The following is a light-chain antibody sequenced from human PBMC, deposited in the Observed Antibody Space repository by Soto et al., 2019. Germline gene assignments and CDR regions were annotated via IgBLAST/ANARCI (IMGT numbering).Light chain of an antibody. CDR1: QSVSSN. CDR2: GAS. Sequence: EIMMTQSPATLSVSPGERATLSCWASQSVSSNLAWYQQRPGQAPRLLIYGASTRAAGIPARFGGSGSGTDFTLTISGLQSEDSAVYYCQQYNDWPPELTFGGGTEVEIK. CDR3: QQYNDWPPELT. J-gene: IGKJ4*01. V-gene: IGKV3-15*01.